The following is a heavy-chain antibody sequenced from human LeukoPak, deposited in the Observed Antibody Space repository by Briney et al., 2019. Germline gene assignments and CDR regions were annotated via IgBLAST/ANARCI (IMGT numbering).Heavy chain of an antibody. Sequence: PGGSLRLSCTASGFTFGDYAMSWFRQAPGKGLEWVGLIRSKAYGGTTEYAASVKGRFTISRDDSKSIAYLQMNSLKTEDTAVYYRTRDLWELRGGNWFDPWGQGTLVTVSS. CDR2: IRSKAYGGTT. CDR1: GFTFGDYA. D-gene: IGHD1-26*01. CDR3: TRDLWELRGGNWFDP. V-gene: IGHV3-49*03. J-gene: IGHJ5*02.